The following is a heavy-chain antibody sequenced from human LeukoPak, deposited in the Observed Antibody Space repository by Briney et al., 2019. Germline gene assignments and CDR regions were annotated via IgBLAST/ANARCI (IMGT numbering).Heavy chain of an antibody. J-gene: IGHJ4*02. D-gene: IGHD5-24*01. CDR2: SIPIFSTA. V-gene: IGHV1-69*13. CDR3: ARAGRMATITSYFDY. CDR1: GGTFSSYA. Sequence: APVKVSSKTSGGTFSSYAISWVRQTPGQGLEWIGGSIPIFSTANYAQKFQGRVTITADESTSTAYMELSSLRSEDTAVYYCARAGRMATITSYFDYWGQGTLVTVSS.